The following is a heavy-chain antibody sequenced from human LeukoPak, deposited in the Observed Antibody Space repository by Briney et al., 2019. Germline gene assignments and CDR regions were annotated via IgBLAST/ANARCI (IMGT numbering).Heavy chain of an antibody. CDR1: GFTVSSSY. CDR2: IYSGGDT. CDR3: AKAAEQLVRCDY. D-gene: IGHD6-6*01. Sequence: GGSLRLSCAASGFTVSSSYMSWVRQAPGKGLEWVSVIYSGGDTHYAGSVKGRFTISRDNSVNTLYLQMNSLRTEDTAVYYCAKAAEQLVRCDYWGQGTLVTVSS. V-gene: IGHV3-53*05. J-gene: IGHJ4*02.